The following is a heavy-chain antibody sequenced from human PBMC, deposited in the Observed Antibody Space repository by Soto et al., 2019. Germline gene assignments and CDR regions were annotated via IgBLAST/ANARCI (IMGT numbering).Heavy chain of an antibody. Sequence: EVQLLESGGGLVQPGGSLRLSCAASGFTFSSYAMSWVRQAPGKGLEWVSAISGSGGSTYYADSVKGRFTISRDNSKNTLYLQMNTLRAEDTAVYYCATLGVVVVITPFDYWGQGTLVTVSS. V-gene: IGHV3-23*01. J-gene: IGHJ4*02. CDR1: GFTFSSYA. CDR2: ISGSGGST. CDR3: ATLGVVVVITPFDY. D-gene: IGHD3-22*01.